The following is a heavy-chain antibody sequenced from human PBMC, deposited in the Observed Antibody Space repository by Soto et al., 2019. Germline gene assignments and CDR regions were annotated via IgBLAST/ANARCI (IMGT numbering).Heavy chain of an antibody. CDR3: ARHVYYDILKKNS. Sequence: EVQLVQSGAEVKKPGESLRISCKGSGYSFANYWIGWVRQMPGKGLEWMGIIYPNNSDTRYSPSFQGQVTISADKSISTAYLEWSSLKASDTAMYYCARHVYYDILKKNSWGQGTLVTVSS. J-gene: IGHJ4*02. CDR2: IYPNNSDT. D-gene: IGHD3-9*01. CDR1: GYSFANYW. V-gene: IGHV5-51*01.